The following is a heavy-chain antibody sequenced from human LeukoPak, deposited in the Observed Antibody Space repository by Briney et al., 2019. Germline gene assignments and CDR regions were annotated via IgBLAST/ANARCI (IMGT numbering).Heavy chain of an antibody. J-gene: IGHJ6*03. CDR3: STDQLMLRGVRPFSVDYYIDA. Sequence: GGSLRLFCVPSGLNFKIQWMHWVRHAPGEGRVCVSSIKGDGQRSTPAASVKGRLTISRDNAKNILYLEMNSRRVEDTGIHYCSTDQLMLRGVRPFSVDYYIDAWGIGTEVIVSS. CDR2: IKGDGQRS. V-gene: IGHV3-74*03. D-gene: IGHD3-10*01. CDR1: GLNFKIQW.